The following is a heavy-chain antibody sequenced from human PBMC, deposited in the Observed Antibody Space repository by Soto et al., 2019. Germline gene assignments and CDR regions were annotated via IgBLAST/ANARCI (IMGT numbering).Heavy chain of an antibody. CDR3: AKDKGIVGATPHY. V-gene: IGHV3-30*18. D-gene: IGHD1-26*01. Sequence: QVQLVESGGGVVQPGRSLRLSCAASGFTFSSYGMHWVRQAPGKGLEWVAVISYDGSNKYYADSVKGRFTISRDKSKNALYLQMNSLRAEGTAVYYCAKDKGIVGATPHYWGQGTLVTVSS. CDR2: ISYDGSNK. CDR1: GFTFSSYG. J-gene: IGHJ4*02.